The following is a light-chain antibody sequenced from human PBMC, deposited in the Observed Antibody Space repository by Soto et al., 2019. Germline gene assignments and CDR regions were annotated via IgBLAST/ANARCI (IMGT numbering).Light chain of an antibody. V-gene: IGKV3-15*01. CDR2: GAS. CDR1: QSVASN. J-gene: IGKJ2*01. Sequence: EIVMTQSPASLSVSPGDGATLSCRASQSVASNVAWYQQKPGQGPRLLIHGASTRAAGVPARFSGSGSGTDFTLTLSSLQSEDFAVYYCQQHHNWPPQHTFGQGTKLQIK. CDR3: QQHHNWPPQHT.